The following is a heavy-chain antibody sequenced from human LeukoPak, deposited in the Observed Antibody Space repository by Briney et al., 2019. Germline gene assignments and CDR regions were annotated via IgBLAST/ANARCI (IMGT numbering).Heavy chain of an antibody. J-gene: IGHJ4*02. CDR3: ARPRGSKGGFDY. V-gene: IGHV3-23*01. CDR1: GFTFSSYA. Sequence: PGGSLRLSCAASGFTFSSYAMSWVRQAPGKGLEWVSAISGSGGSTYYADSVKGRFTISRDNAKNSLYLQMNSLRDEDTAVYYCARPRGSKGGFDYWGQGTLVTVSS. D-gene: IGHD3-16*01. CDR2: ISGSGGST.